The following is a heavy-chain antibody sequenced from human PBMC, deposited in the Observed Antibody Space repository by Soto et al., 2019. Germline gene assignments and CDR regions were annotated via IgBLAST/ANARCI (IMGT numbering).Heavy chain of an antibody. CDR3: GAVRPFRCNSGAGDY. V-gene: IGHV1-58*02. J-gene: IGHJ4*02. CDR1: GFTFTSSA. CDR2: IVVGSGNT. D-gene: IGHD1-20*01. Sequence: QMQLVQSGPEVKKPGTSVKVSCKASGFTFTSSAMQWVRQARGQRLEWIGWIVVGSGNTNYAQKFQERVTITRDMSKSTAYMELSNPRSEDTGVYYCGAVRPFRCNSGAGDYWGQGTLVTVSS.